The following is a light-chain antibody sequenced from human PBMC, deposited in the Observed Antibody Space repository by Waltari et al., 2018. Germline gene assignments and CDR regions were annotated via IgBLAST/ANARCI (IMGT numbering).Light chain of an antibody. CDR1: SSDVGGFDY. CDR2: EVS. CDR3: SSFAGSSQML. J-gene: IGLJ2*01. V-gene: IGLV2-8*01. Sequence: QSALTQPPSASGSPGQSVTISCTGTSSDVGGFDYVSWYQQHPGKVPRLMIYEVSKRPSGVPDRFAGSKSVNTASLTVSGLQVEDEADYYCSSFAGSSQMLFGGGTKLTVL.